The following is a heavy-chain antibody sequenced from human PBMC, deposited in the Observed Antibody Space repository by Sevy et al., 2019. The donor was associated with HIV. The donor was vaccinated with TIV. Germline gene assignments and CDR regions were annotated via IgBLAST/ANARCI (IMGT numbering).Heavy chain of an antibody. CDR3: ARITGWRFDY. CDR1: GFTFSNYA. V-gene: IGHV3-33*01. J-gene: IGHJ4*02. Sequence: GGSLRLSCAATGFTFSNYAMHWVRQAPGKGMEWVAIIWSDGAYQYHGDSVKGRFTISRDNSKNTLYLQMNNVRVEDTAVYYCARITGWRFDYWGQGTLVTVSS. D-gene: IGHD6-19*01. CDR2: IWSDGAYQ.